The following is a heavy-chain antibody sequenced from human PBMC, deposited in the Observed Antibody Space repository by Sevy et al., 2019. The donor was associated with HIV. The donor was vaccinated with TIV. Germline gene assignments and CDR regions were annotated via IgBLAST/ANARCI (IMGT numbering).Heavy chain of an antibody. J-gene: IGHJ3*02. CDR1: GFTFSSYA. Sequence: GGSLRLSCAASGFTFSSYAMSWVRQAPGKGLEWVSGLSGNGGSTNYADSVKGRFALSRDNSKNTLYLQMNNLRAEDKAIYFCAKDRLWELGDVFDIWGQGTMVTVSS. V-gene: IGHV3-23*01. D-gene: IGHD7-27*01. CDR3: AKDRLWELGDVFDI. CDR2: LSGNGGST.